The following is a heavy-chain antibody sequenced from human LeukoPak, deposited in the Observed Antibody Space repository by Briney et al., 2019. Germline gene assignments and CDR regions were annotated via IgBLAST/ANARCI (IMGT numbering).Heavy chain of an antibody. Sequence: ASVKVSCKASGYTTTDYYLHWVRQAPGQGLEWMGWIIPNTGGTNYAQKFQDWVTMSSDTSISTAYMELSSLRSDDTAVYYCARDNTGYCSSTSCYFGYWGQGTLVTVSS. J-gene: IGHJ4*02. CDR2: IIPNTGGT. V-gene: IGHV1-2*04. D-gene: IGHD2-2*03. CDR1: GYTTTDYY. CDR3: ARDNTGYCSSTSCYFGY.